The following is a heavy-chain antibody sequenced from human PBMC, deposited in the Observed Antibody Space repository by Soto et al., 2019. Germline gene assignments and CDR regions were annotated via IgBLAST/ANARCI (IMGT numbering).Heavy chain of an antibody. CDR3: ARLGLSYYYYGMDG. V-gene: IGHV1-3*01. Sequence: QVPLVQSGAEVKKPGASVKVSCKASGYTFTSYAMHWVRQAPGQRLEWMGWINAGNGNTKYSRKFQGRVTITRDTSASTAYMELSSLRSEDTAVYYCARLGLSYYYYGMDGWGQGTTVTVSS. J-gene: IGHJ6*02. D-gene: IGHD3-16*01. CDR1: GYTFTSYA. CDR2: INAGNGNT.